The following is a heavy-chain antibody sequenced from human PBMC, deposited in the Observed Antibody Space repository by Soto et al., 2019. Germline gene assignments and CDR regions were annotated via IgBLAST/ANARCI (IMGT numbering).Heavy chain of an antibody. D-gene: IGHD3-3*01. CDR1: GFSLSTSGVG. Sequence: QITLKESGPTLVEPTQTLTLTCTFSGFSLSTSGVGVGWIRQPPGKALEWLALIYWDDDRRYSPSLKSRLTITKDTSKNQVVLTLTNMDPVDTAPYYCAHLYDFWSGYHFDYWGQGTLVTVSS. V-gene: IGHV2-5*02. J-gene: IGHJ4*02. CDR3: AHLYDFWSGYHFDY. CDR2: IYWDDDR.